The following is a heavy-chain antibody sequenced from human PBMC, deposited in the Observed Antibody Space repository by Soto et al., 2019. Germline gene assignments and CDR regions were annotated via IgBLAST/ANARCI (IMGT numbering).Heavy chain of an antibody. Sequence: GGSLRLSCAASGFSFSSYWMHWVRQGPGKGLVWVSEIKSDGSSTNYADAVKGRFTMTRDNAKNTLYLQMNSLRAEDMAVYYCARGSYYSLDVWGQGTTVTVSS. CDR3: ARGSYYSLDV. CDR2: IKSDGSST. V-gene: IGHV3-74*01. CDR1: GFSFSSYW. J-gene: IGHJ6*02.